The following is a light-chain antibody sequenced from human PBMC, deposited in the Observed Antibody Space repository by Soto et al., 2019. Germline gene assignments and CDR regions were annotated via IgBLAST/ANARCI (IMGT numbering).Light chain of an antibody. V-gene: IGKV3-20*01. CDR2: GAS. J-gene: IGKJ1*01. CDR3: QFGTLVWT. Sequence: EIVLTQSPGTLSLSPGERATLSCRASQSVSDTYLAWYQQKPGQPPMLLIYGASNRAPGIPDRFSGSGSGTDFTLTVSRLEPEDFAVYYCQFGTLVWTFGQGTKVEIK. CDR1: QSVSDTY.